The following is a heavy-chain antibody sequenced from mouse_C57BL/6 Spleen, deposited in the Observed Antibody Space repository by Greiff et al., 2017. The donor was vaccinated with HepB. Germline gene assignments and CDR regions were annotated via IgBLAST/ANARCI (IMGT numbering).Heavy chain of an antibody. V-gene: IGHV3-1*01. CDR3: AREGLGPFDY. CDR2: ISYSGST. D-gene: IGHD4-1*01. Sequence: EVKLQESGPGMVKPSQSLSLTCTVTGYSITSGYDWHWIRHFPGNKLEWMGYISYSGSTNYNPSLKSRISITHDTSKNHFFLKLNSVTTEDTATYYCAREGLGPFDYWGQGTTLTVSS. J-gene: IGHJ2*01. CDR1: GYSITSGYD.